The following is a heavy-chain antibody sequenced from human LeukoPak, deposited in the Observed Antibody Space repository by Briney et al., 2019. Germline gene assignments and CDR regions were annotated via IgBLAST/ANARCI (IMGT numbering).Heavy chain of an antibody. D-gene: IGHD3-22*01. CDR3: ARAPYYYDSSGYYCEGYFDY. J-gene: IGHJ4*02. CDR1: GGTFISYA. V-gene: IGHV1-69*13. CDR2: IIPFFGTA. Sequence: SVKVSCKASGGTFISYAISWVRQAPGQGLEWMGGIIPFFGTANYAQKFQGRVTVTADESTSTAYMELSSLRSEDTAVYYCARAPYYYDSSGYYCEGYFDYWGQGTLVTVSS.